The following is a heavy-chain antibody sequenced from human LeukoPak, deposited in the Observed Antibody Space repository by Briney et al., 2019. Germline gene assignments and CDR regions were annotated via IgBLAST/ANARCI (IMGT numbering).Heavy chain of an antibody. CDR1: GFTFSSYS. V-gene: IGHV3-21*01. Sequence: GGSLRLSCAASGFTFSSYSMNWVRQAPGKGLEWVSSISSSSSYIYYADSVKGRFTISRDNAKNSLYLQMNSPRAEDTAVYYCARKGVMGMDVWGQGTTVTVSS. CDR3: ARKGVMGMDV. CDR2: ISSSSSYI. D-gene: IGHD3-16*01. J-gene: IGHJ6*02.